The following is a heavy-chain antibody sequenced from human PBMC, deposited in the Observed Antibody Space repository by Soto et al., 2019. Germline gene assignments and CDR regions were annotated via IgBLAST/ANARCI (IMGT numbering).Heavy chain of an antibody. D-gene: IGHD6-13*01. V-gene: IGHV3-9*01. J-gene: IGHJ4*02. CDR1: GFTFDDYA. CDR3: AKGDAYSSSWYYFDY. Sequence: EVQLVESGGGLVQPGRSLRLSCAASGFTFDDYAMHWVRQAPGKGLEWVSGISWNSGSIGYADSVKGRFIISRDNAKNSLYLQMNSLRAEDTALYYCAKGDAYSSSWYYFDYWGQGTLVTVSS. CDR2: ISWNSGSI.